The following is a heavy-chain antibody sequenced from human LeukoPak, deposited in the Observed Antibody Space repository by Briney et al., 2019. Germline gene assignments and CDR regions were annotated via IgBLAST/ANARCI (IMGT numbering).Heavy chain of an antibody. CDR3: ARDGGYVSWYFDL. CDR2: IYTSGST. CDR1: GGSISRYY. Sequence: PSETLFLTCTVSGGSISRYYWSWIRQPAGKGLEWIGRIYTSGSTNYNPSLKSRVTMSVDTSKNQFSLKLSSVTAADTAVYYCARDGGYVSWYFDLWGRGTLVTVSS. D-gene: IGHD5-12*01. V-gene: IGHV4-4*07. J-gene: IGHJ2*01.